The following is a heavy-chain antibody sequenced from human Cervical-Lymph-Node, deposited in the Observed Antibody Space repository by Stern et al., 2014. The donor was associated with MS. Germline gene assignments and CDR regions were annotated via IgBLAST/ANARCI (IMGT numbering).Heavy chain of an antibody. Sequence: VQLVESGAEVERPGASVKVSCTASGYTFTAYFLHWVRQAPGQGLEWMGWISPKTGSATYAQKFQDRVTMTRDTSINTGYMEVSSLRSDDTAVYYCARDRGSYSDYWGQGTLVAVSS. D-gene: IGHD1-26*01. CDR2: ISPKTGSA. CDR3: ARDRGSYSDY. CDR1: GYTFTAYF. V-gene: IGHV1-2*02. J-gene: IGHJ4*02.